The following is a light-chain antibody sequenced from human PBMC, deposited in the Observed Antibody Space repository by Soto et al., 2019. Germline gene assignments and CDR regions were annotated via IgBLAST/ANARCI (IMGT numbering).Light chain of an antibody. CDR1: GSNIGNNY. J-gene: IGLJ1*01. CDR3: GAWDNCLNAFV. V-gene: IGLV1-51*01. CDR2: DNN. Sequence: QSVLTQPPSVSAAPGQKVTISCSGSGSNIGNNYVSWYQHLPGTAPKVLIYDNNKRPSGIPDRFSGSRSGTSATLGITGLQTGDEADYYCGAWDNCLNAFVFGTGTKVTVL.